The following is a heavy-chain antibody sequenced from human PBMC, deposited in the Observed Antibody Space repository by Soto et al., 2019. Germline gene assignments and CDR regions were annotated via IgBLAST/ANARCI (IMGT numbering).Heavy chain of an antibody. CDR2: INHSGST. CDR3: ARGGGFTVTSKYYFDY. Sequence: SETLSLTCAVYGGSFSGYYWSWIRQPPGKGLEWIGEINHSGSTSYNPSLKSRVTISVDTSKNQFSLKLSSVTAADTAVYYCARGGGFTVTSKYYFDYWGQGTLVTVSS. J-gene: IGHJ4*02. D-gene: IGHD4-17*01. V-gene: IGHV4-34*01. CDR1: GGSFSGYY.